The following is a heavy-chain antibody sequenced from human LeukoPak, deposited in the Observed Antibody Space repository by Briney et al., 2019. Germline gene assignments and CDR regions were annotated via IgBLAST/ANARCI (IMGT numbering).Heavy chain of an antibody. CDR3: AGAHCGGDCYSGRAFDI. V-gene: IGHV4-61*05. CDR1: GGSISSSSYY. CDR2: IYYSGST. D-gene: IGHD2-21*02. J-gene: IGHJ3*02. Sequence: SETLSLTCTVSGGSISSSSYYWGWIRQPPGKGLEWIGYIYYSGSTNYNPSLKSRVTISVDTSKNQFSLKLSSVTAADTAVYYCAGAHCGGDCYSGRAFDIWGQGTMVTVSS.